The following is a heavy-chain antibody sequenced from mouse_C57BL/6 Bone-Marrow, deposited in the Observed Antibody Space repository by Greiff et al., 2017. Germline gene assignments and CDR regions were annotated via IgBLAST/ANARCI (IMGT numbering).Heavy chain of an antibody. V-gene: IGHV5-12*01. Sequence: EVKLVESGGGLVQPGGSLKLSCAASGFTFSDYYMYWVRQTPEKRLEWVAYISNGGGSTYYPDTVKGRFTISRDNAKNTLYLQMSRLKSEDTAMYYCARYYGSSLAWFAYWGQGTLVTVSA. CDR2: ISNGGGST. CDR1: GFTFSDYY. J-gene: IGHJ3*01. CDR3: ARYYGSSLAWFAY. D-gene: IGHD1-1*01.